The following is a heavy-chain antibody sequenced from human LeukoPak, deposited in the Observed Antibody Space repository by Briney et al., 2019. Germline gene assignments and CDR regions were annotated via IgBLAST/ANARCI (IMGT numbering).Heavy chain of an antibody. CDR3: ARHNAGTFQPSYYYYYYMHV. CDR2: IYPGDSDT. V-gene: IGHV5-51*01. J-gene: IGHJ6*03. CDR1: GYSFTSYW. D-gene: IGHD1-1*01. Sequence: GESLKISCKGSGYSFTSYWIGWVRQMPGKGLEWMGIIYPGDSDTRYSPSFQGQVTISADKSISTAYLQWSSLKASDTAMYYCARHNAGTFQPSYYYYYYMHVWVKGRTVTVSS.